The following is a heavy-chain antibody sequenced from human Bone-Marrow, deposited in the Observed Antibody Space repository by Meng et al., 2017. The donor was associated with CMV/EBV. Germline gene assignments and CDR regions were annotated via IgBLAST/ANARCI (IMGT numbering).Heavy chain of an antibody. J-gene: IGHJ4*02. CDR3: AIGYCSSTSCYFDY. Sequence: SVKVSCKASGGTFSSYAISWVRQAPGQGLEWMGGIIPIFGTANYAQKFQGRVTITTDESTSTAYMELSSLRSEDTAVYYCAIGYCSSTSCYFDYWGEGTLVTVSS. V-gene: IGHV1-69*05. CDR1: GGTFSSYA. D-gene: IGHD2-2*01. CDR2: IIPIFGTA.